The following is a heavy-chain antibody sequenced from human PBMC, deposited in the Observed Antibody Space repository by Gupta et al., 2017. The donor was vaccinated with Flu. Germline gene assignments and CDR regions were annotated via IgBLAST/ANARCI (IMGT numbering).Heavy chain of an antibody. J-gene: IGHJ5*02. V-gene: IGHV4-31*02. D-gene: IGHD6-13*01. Sequence: FYGSGSTSYNPSLKSRISISVDTSKNQFSLRLTSVTVSDTAEYYCATDMNISWFFTWGQGTLVTVSS. CDR3: ATDMNISWFFT. CDR2: FYGSGST.